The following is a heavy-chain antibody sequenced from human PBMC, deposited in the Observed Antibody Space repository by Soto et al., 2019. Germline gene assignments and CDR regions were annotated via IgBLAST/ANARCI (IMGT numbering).Heavy chain of an antibody. V-gene: IGHV1-18*04. D-gene: IGHD3-22*01. J-gene: IGHJ4*02. CDR3: ARRHYYDSRGYYFDY. Sequence: QVQLVQSGAEVKKPGASVKVSCKASGYTFTSYGISWVRQAPGQGLEWMGWISAYNGNTNYAQKLQGRVTMTTDTSTSTAYMELRSLRSDDTAVYDCARRHYYDSRGYYFDYWGQGTLVTVSS. CDR2: ISAYNGNT. CDR1: GYTFTSYG.